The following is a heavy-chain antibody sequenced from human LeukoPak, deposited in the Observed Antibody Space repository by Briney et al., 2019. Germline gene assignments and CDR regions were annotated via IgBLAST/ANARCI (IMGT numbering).Heavy chain of an antibody. J-gene: IGHJ4*02. V-gene: IGHV4-61*02. D-gene: IGHD2-21*02. CDR3: ARSVVVTVILPSEYFDY. CDR1: GGSISSGSYY. Sequence: SQTPSLTCTVSGGSISSGSYYWSWIRQPAGKGLEWIGRIYTSGSTNYNPSLKSRVTISMDTSKNQFSLKLSSVTAADTAVYYCARSVVVTVILPSEYFDYWGQGTLVTVSS. CDR2: IYTSGST.